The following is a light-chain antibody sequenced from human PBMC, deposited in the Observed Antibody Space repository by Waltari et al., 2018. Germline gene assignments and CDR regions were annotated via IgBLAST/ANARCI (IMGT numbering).Light chain of an antibody. J-gene: IGKJ1*01. Sequence: EIVFTMSPGTLSLSPGDRATLPCRASQSVSSTYLAWYQQKPGQAPGLLIYGASSRATGIPDRFSGSGSGTDFTLTISRLEPEDFAVYYCQHYSSSSWTFGQGTKVEIK. CDR1: QSVSSTY. V-gene: IGKV3-20*01. CDR2: GAS. CDR3: QHYSSSSWT.